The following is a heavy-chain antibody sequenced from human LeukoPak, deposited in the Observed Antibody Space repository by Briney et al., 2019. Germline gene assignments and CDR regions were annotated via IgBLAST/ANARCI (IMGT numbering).Heavy chain of an antibody. CDR3: ARDTGFSSNWAPRGYFDY. J-gene: IGHJ4*02. CDR1: GYTFTGYY. D-gene: IGHD6-13*01. CDR2: INPNSGGT. Sequence: ASVKVSCKASGYTFTGYYLHWARQAPGQGLEWMGWINPNSGGTKCAQKFQGRVTMASDTSITTAYMELSSLRSDDTAVYYCARDTGFSSNWAPRGYFDYWGQGTLVTVSS. V-gene: IGHV1-2*02.